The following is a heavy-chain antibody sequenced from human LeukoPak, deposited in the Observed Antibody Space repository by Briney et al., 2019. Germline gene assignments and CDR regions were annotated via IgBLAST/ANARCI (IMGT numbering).Heavy chain of an antibody. D-gene: IGHD2-21*02. CDR1: GFTLSNSW. Sequence: GGSLRLSCAGSGFTLSNSWMGWVRQAPGKGLEWVANINPSGSDKYYVDSAEGRFTVSKDNAKNSVYLQMNSLRVEDTGIYYCARDGCGANCLPDFWGQGTLVTVSS. J-gene: IGHJ4*02. V-gene: IGHV3-7*01. CDR2: INPSGSDK. CDR3: ARDGCGANCLPDF.